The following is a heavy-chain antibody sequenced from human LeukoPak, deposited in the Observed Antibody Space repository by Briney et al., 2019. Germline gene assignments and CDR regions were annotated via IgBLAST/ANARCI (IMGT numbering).Heavy chain of an antibody. Sequence: PGGSLRLSCAASGFTFSSYGMHWVRQAPGKGLEWVAVISYDGSNKYYADSVKGRFTISRDNSKNTLYLQMDSLRAEDTAVYCCAKDQYSTSWYYFDYWGQGTLVTVSS. CDR2: ISYDGSNK. D-gene: IGHD6-13*01. CDR1: GFTFSSYG. J-gene: IGHJ4*02. CDR3: AKDQYSTSWYYFDY. V-gene: IGHV3-30*18.